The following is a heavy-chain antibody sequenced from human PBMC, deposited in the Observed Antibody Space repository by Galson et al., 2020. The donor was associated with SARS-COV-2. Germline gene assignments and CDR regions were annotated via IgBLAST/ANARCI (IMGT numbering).Heavy chain of an antibody. CDR3: ARVISGPDDAFDI. V-gene: IGHV4-61*01. Sequence: ASETLSLTCTVSGGSDRSGSYYWSWTRPPPGKGLEWIGYLYYSGRTHYHPSLKSRVPISVDTSKNQFSLKLSSVTAADTAVYYCARVISGPDDAFDIWGQGTMVTVSS. D-gene: IGHD5-12*01. CDR1: GGSDRSGSYY. CDR2: LYYSGRT. J-gene: IGHJ3*02.